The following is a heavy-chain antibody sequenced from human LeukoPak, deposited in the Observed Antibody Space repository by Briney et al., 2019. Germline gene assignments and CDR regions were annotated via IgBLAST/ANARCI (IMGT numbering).Heavy chain of an antibody. CDR1: GFTFSSYA. V-gene: IGHV3-23*01. CDR2: ISGSGGST. CDR3: ARDQFPLAAAGTKGFDP. Sequence: PGGSLRLSCAASGFTFSSYAMSWVRQAPGKGLEWVPAISGSGGSTYYADSVKGRFTISRDNAKNSLYLQMNSLRAEDTAVYYCARDQFPLAAAGTKGFDPWGQGTLVTVSS. D-gene: IGHD6-13*01. J-gene: IGHJ5*02.